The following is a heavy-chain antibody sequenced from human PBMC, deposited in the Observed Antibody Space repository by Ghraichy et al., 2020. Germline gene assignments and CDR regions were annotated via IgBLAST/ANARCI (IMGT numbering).Heavy chain of an antibody. CDR3: ARDRWYYDSSGYISY. Sequence: GGSLRLSCAASGFTFSDYYMSWIRQAPGKGLEWVSYISSSGSTIYYADSVKGRFTISRDNAKNSLYLQMNSLRAEDTAVYYCARDRWYYDSSGYISYWGQGTLVTVSS. D-gene: IGHD3-22*01. V-gene: IGHV3-11*01. J-gene: IGHJ4*02. CDR2: ISSSGSTI. CDR1: GFTFSDYY.